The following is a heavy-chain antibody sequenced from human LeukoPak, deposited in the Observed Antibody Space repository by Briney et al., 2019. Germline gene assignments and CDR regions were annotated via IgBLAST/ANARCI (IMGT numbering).Heavy chain of an antibody. CDR1: GFTFSSYS. V-gene: IGHV3-21*01. CDR2: ISSSSSYI. Sequence: GGSLRLSCAASGFTFSSYSMNWVRQAPGKGLEWVSSISSSSSYIYYADSVKGRFTISRDNAKNSLYLQMNSLRAEDTAVYYCARDPRWSSGWTAYWGQGTLVTVSS. CDR3: ARDPRWSSGWTAY. J-gene: IGHJ4*02. D-gene: IGHD6-19*01.